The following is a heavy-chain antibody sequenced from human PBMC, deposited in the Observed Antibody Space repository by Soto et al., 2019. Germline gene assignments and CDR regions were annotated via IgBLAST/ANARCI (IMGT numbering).Heavy chain of an antibody. D-gene: IGHD3-22*01. Sequence: GGCMRLSCAACGFTFSSYAVSWVRQAPGKGPEWISSISGSGSTIYYADSVKGRFTISRDNSKNTLYLQMSSLRAEDTAVYYCAKVFYYYDSSGYYYFDYWGQGTLVTVSS. V-gene: IGHV3-23*01. CDR3: AKVFYYYDSSGYYYFDY. CDR2: ISGSGSTI. J-gene: IGHJ4*02. CDR1: GFTFSSYA.